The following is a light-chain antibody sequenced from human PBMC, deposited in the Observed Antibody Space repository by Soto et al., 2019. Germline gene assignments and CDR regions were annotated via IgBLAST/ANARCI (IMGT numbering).Light chain of an antibody. J-gene: IGKJ1*01. V-gene: IGKV1-13*02. CDR3: QQFNSYPWT. Sequence: AIQLTQSPSSLSASVGDRVIITCRASQGISSALAWYHQKPGKAPKLLIFDASTFKGGVPSRFSGSGSGTDFTLTISSLQPEDFATYYCQQFNSYPWTFGQGTKVEIK. CDR2: DAS. CDR1: QGISSA.